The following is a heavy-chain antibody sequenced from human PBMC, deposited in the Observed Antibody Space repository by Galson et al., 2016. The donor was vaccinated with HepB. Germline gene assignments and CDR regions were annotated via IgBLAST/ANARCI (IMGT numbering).Heavy chain of an antibody. CDR2: IRGSGTGT. D-gene: IGHD6-19*01. V-gene: IGHV3-23*01. Sequence: SLRLSCAASGFSISIYSMNWVRQAPGKGLEWVSAIRGSGTGTSYTDSVKGRFTISRDNSKNTLYLQMNSLRAEDAAVYYCAKTSLVGYNSGWGGSVDIWGRGTMVTVSS. CDR3: AKTSLVGYNSGWGGSVDI. J-gene: IGHJ3*02. CDR1: GFSISIYS.